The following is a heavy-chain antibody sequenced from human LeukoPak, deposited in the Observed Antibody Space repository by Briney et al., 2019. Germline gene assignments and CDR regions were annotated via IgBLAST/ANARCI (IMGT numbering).Heavy chain of an antibody. Sequence: GGSLRLSCAASGVTVSRNYMSWVRQAPGKGLEWVSVLDSGGNTHYADSVKGRFTISRDSSKNTLYLQMNSLRAEDTAVHYCATRPDAAPGPFDYWGQGTLLTVSS. CDR2: LDSGGNT. V-gene: IGHV3-53*01. CDR3: ATRPDAAPGPFDY. D-gene: IGHD2-15*01. CDR1: GVTVSRNY. J-gene: IGHJ4*02.